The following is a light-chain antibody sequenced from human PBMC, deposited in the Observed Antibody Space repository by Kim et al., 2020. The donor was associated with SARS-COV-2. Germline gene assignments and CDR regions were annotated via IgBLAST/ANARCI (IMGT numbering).Light chain of an antibody. CDR3: CSYAGSYTFDV. CDR2: DVS. J-gene: IGLJ1*01. V-gene: IGLV2-11*01. CDR1: SSDVGGYNY. Sequence: QSVTISCTGTSSDVGGYNYVSRYQQHPGKAPKLMIYDVSKRPSGVPDRFSGSKSGNTASLTISGLQAEDEADYYCCSYAGSYTFDVFGTGTKVTVL.